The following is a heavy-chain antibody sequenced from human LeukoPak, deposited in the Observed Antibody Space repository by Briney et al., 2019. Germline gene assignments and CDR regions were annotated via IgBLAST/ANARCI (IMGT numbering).Heavy chain of an antibody. CDR3: ASTVHGSTSDSEGYYPKWFDP. CDR2: ISTSSNYI. Sequence: SGGSLRLSCTASASVFSCLTMNWFGQRPGKGLEWVSSISTSSNYIFYTDSVTGRFNISRDNTKNSLFLDITRLRNADPPVHDCASTVHGSTSDSEGYYPKWFDPWGQGTVVTVSS. D-gene: IGHD3-3*01. J-gene: IGHJ5*01. CDR1: ASVFSCLT. V-gene: IGHV3-21*01.